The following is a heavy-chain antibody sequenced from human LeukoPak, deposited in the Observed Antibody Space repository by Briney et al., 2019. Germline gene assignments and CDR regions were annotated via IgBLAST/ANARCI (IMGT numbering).Heavy chain of an antibody. CDR1: GFTFSDYY. V-gene: IGHV3-23*01. J-gene: IGHJ4*02. CDR3: AKLAVAGHPYYFDY. D-gene: IGHD6-19*01. CDR2: ISGSGGST. Sequence: GGSLRLSCAASGFTFSDYYMSWIRQAPGKGLEWVSAISGSGGSTYYADSVKGRFTISRDNSKNTLYLQMNSLRAEDTAVYYCAKLAVAGHPYYFDYWGQGTLVTVSS.